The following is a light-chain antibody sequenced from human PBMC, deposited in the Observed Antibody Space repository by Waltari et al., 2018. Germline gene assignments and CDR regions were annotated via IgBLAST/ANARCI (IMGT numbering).Light chain of an antibody. J-gene: IGLJ2*01. CDR1: GSNIGART. Sequence: QSVLTQSPSTSGTPGQAVTIFDSGSGSNIGARTVTWYQQLPGTAPKLLIYSNNQRPSGVPDRFSGSKSGSSASLAISRLQSEDEADYYCAAWDDTLNGVLFGGGTKLTVL. CDR3: AAWDDTLNGVL. CDR2: SNN. V-gene: IGLV1-44*01.